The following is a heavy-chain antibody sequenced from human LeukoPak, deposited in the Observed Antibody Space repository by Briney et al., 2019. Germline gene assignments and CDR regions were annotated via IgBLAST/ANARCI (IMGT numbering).Heavy chain of an antibody. CDR3: AKDHDPDTAMVYYFDY. J-gene: IGHJ4*02. D-gene: IGHD5-18*01. Sequence: GGSLRLSCAASGFTFSRFGMHWVRQAPGKGLEWVAVISHDGRTKYYADSVKGRFTISRDNSKNTLYLQMNSLRAEDTAVYYCAKDHDPDTAMVYYFDYWGQGTLVTVSS. V-gene: IGHV3-30*18. CDR2: ISHDGRTK. CDR1: GFTFSRFG.